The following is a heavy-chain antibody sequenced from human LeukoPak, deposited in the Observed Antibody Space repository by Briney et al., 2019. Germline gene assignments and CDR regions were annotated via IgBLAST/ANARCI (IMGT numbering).Heavy chain of an antibody. D-gene: IGHD3-10*01. V-gene: IGHV1-46*01. Sequence: ASVKVSCKASGYTFTSYYMHWVRQAPGQGLEWMGIINPSGGSTSYAQKFQGRVTMTRDMSTSTVYMELSRLRSDDTAVYYCARTITMVRGVIITVWFDPWGQGTLVTVSS. CDR2: INPSGGST. CDR1: GYTFTSYY. J-gene: IGHJ5*02. CDR3: ARTITMVRGVIITVWFDP.